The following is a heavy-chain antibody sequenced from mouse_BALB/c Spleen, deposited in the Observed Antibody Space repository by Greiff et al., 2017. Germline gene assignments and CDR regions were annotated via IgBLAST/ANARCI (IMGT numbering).Heavy chain of an antibody. J-gene: IGHJ3*01. CDR2: ISDGGSYT. CDR1: GFTFSDYY. V-gene: IGHV5-4*02. Sequence: EVQGVESGGGLVKPGGSLKLSCAASGFTFSDYYMYWVRQTPEKRLEWVATISDGGSYTYYPDSVKGRFTISRDNAKNNLYLQMSSLKSEDTAMYYCARGDYGSSFAYWGQGTLVTVSA. D-gene: IGHD1-1*01. CDR3: ARGDYGSSFAY.